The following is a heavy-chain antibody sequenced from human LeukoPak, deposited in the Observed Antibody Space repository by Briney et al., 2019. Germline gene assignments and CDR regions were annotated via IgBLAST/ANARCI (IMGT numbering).Heavy chain of an antibody. V-gene: IGHV1-2*04. CDR3: ARYSTSSTFFDY. CDR1: GYTFTGYY. Sequence: GASVKVSCKASGYTFTGYYMHWVRQAPGQGLEWMGRINPNSGGTNYAQKFQDWITLTRDTSISTAYMELSRLRSDDTAVYYCARYSTSSTFFDYWGQGTLVTVSS. CDR2: INPNSGGT. J-gene: IGHJ4*02. D-gene: IGHD6-6*01.